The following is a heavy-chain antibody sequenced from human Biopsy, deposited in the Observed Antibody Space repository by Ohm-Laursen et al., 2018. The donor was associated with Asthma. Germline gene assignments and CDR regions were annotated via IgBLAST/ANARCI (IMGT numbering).Heavy chain of an antibody. Sequence: GASVKVSCKSLGGTFNTYVIGWVRQAPGQGLEWMGGINSVFGTTTYPQKFQDRVTITADYSTSTVYMELSSLRSVDTAVYYCARKAGSCISRTCYSLDFWGQGTLVTVSS. CDR1: GGTFNTYV. D-gene: IGHD2-2*01. CDR2: INSVFGTT. V-gene: IGHV1-69*13. J-gene: IGHJ4*02. CDR3: ARKAGSCISRTCYSLDF.